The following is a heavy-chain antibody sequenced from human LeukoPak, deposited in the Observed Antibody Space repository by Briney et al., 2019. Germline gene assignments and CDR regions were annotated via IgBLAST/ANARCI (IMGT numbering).Heavy chain of an antibody. Sequence: SGGSLRLSCAASGFTFSSYAMGWVRQAPGKGLEWVANIKQDGSEKYYVDSVKGRFTISRDNAKNSLYLQMNSLRAEDTAVYYCARRYFDYWGQGTLVTVSS. D-gene: IGHD2-15*01. V-gene: IGHV3-7*01. CDR2: IKQDGSEK. CDR3: ARRYFDY. CDR1: GFTFSSYA. J-gene: IGHJ4*02.